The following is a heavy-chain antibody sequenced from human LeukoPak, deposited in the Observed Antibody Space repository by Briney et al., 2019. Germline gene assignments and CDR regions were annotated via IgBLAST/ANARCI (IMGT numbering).Heavy chain of an antibody. D-gene: IGHD4-17*01. V-gene: IGHV3-53*01. CDR1: GLTVSSNY. CDR2: IYSSGNT. J-gene: IGHJ4*02. CDR3: ARDSDYGEAFAY. Sequence: GRSLRLSCAAAGLTVSSNYMSWVRQAPGKGLEWVSVIYSSGNTYYADSVKGRFTISRDNSKNTLYLQMNSLRAEDTAVYYCARDSDYGEAFAYWGQGTLVTVSS.